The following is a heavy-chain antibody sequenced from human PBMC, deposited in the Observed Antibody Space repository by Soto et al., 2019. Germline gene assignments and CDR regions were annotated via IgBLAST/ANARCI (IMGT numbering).Heavy chain of an antibody. J-gene: IGHJ6*02. V-gene: IGHV4-39*01. D-gene: IGHD3-3*01. CDR3: ARHITIFGYYGMDV. Sequence: SETLSLTCTVSGGSISSSSYYWGWIRQPPGKGLEWIGSIYYSGSTYYNPSLKSRVTISVDTSKNQFSLKLSSVTAADTAVYYCARHITIFGYYGMDVWGQGATVTVSS. CDR2: IYYSGST. CDR1: GGSISSSSYY.